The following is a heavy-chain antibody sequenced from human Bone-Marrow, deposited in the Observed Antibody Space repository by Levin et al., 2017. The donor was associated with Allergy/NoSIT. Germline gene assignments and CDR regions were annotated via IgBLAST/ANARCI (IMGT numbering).Heavy chain of an antibody. D-gene: IGHD2-15*01. Sequence: GGSLRLSCAASGFIFRNYWMTWARQAPGKGLEWVATITEDANARYQVDSMKGRFTISTDNSKNSLYLQMNSLRDEDTAVYYCVRGSAYCRGGICRLMWDSWGQGTLVTVSS. CDR3: VRGSAYCRGGICRLMWDS. J-gene: IGHJ4*02. CDR2: ITEDANAR. CDR1: GFIFRNYW. V-gene: IGHV3-7*01.